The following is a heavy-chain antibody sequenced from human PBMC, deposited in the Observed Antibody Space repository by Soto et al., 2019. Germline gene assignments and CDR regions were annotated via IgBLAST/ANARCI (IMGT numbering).Heavy chain of an antibody. CDR3: ARVPMVRGVPLDFDY. CDR2: IEHGGST. J-gene: IGHJ4*02. D-gene: IGHD3-10*01. CDR1: GESFSGHY. V-gene: IGHV4-34*02. Sequence: QVQLQQWGTRLLKPSETLSLTCAVFGESFSGHYWSWIRQTPGKGLEWIGEIEHGGSTNYNPSLKSRVRMSVDTTRKQFSLRLISVIAADTAVYYCARVPMVRGVPLDFDYWGQGTLVTVSS.